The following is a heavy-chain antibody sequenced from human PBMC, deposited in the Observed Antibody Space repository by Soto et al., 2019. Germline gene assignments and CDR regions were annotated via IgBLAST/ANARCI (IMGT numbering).Heavy chain of an antibody. CDR3: ARVGQNCSSISCHRRIRYYYYYMDV. CDR2: IKQDGSEK. V-gene: IGHV3-7*01. D-gene: IGHD2-2*02. J-gene: IGHJ6*03. CDR1: GFTFSSYW. Sequence: EVQLVESGGGLVQPGGSLRLSCAASGFTFSSYWMSWVRQAPGKGLEWVANIKQDGSEKYYVDSVKGRFTISRDNAKNSLYLQMNSLRAEDTAVYYCARVGQNCSSISCHRRIRYYYYYMDVWGKGTTVTVSS.